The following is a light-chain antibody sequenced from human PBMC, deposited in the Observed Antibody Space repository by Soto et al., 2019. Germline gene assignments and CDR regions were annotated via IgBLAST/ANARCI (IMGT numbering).Light chain of an antibody. Sequence: QSVLTQPPSASGSPGQSVTISCTGTSSDVGGYNYVSWYQQHPGKAPKLMIYEVSKRPSGVPDRFSGSKSGTTASLTVSGLQAEDEADYYCSSYAGSTVFGGGTKLTVL. CDR1: SSDVGGYNY. CDR2: EVS. CDR3: SSYAGSTV. J-gene: IGLJ2*01. V-gene: IGLV2-8*01.